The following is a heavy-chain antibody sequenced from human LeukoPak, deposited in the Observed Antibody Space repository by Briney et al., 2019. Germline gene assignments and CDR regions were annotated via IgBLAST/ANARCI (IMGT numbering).Heavy chain of an antibody. V-gene: IGHV1-46*01. Sequence: ASVKVSCKASGYTFTSYYMYWVRQAPGQGLEWMGIINPSGGSTSYAQKFQGRVTMTRDMSTSTLYMQLSSLRSEDTAVYYCAKEGGSSGSFDYWGQGTLVTVSS. CDR2: INPSGGST. CDR1: GYTFTSYY. CDR3: AKEGGSSGSFDY. D-gene: IGHD6-19*01. J-gene: IGHJ4*02.